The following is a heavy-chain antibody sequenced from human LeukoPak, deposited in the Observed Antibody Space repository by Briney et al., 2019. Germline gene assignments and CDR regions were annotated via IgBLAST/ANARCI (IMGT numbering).Heavy chain of an antibody. CDR2: ITYDGSNK. J-gene: IGHJ6*02. CDR1: GFTFSSYG. CDR3: AKGSYYYDSSGHYGAAV. D-gene: IGHD3-22*01. V-gene: IGHV3-30*18. Sequence: GGSLRLSCAASGFTFSSYGMHWVRQAPGKGLEWVAVITYDGSNKYYADSVKGRFTISRDNSKNTLYLQMNSLRAEDTAVYYCAKGSYYYDSSGHYGAAVWGQGTTVTVSS.